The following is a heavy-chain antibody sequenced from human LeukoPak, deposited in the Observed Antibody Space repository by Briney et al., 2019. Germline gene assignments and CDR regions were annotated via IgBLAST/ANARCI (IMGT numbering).Heavy chain of an antibody. J-gene: IGHJ5*02. Sequence: SETLSLTCTVSGGSISSGDYYWSWIRQPPGKGLEWIGYIYYSGSTYYNPSLKSRVTISVDTSKNQFSLKLSSVTAADTAVYYCVRGQQLIRFDPWGQGTLVTVSS. D-gene: IGHD6-13*01. V-gene: IGHV4-30-4*01. CDR3: VRGQQLIRFDP. CDR2: IYYSGST. CDR1: GGSISSGDYY.